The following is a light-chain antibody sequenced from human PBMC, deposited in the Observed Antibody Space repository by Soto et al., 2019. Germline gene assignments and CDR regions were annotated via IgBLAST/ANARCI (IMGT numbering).Light chain of an antibody. CDR1: NIGSKS. CDR2: YDS. J-gene: IGLJ2*01. V-gene: IGLV3-21*04. CDR3: QVWDSSSDHP. Sequence: SHELTQPPSVSVAPGKTARITCGGNNIGSKSVHWYQQKPGQAPVLVIYYDSDRPSGIPERFSGSNSGNTATLTISRVEAGDEADYYCQVWDSSSDHPFGGGTKLTVL.